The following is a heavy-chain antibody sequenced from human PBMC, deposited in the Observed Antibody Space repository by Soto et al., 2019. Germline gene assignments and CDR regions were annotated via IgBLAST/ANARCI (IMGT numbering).Heavy chain of an antibody. Sequence: PSVKVSCKASGYTFTGYYIHWVRQAPGQGLEWMAWINPKSGGTNHAQKFQGRVTMTRDTSISTAYMELSSLRSDDTAVYYCARDLYSTSSRTTADWGQGSLVTVSS. V-gene: IGHV1-2*02. D-gene: IGHD6-6*01. CDR3: ARDLYSTSSRTTAD. CDR1: GYTFTGYY. CDR2: INPKSGGT. J-gene: IGHJ4*02.